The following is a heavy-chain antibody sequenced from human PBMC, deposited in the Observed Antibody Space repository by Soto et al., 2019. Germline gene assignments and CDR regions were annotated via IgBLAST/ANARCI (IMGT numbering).Heavy chain of an antibody. CDR2: IYTTGST. CDR3: ARERREKIYDGYDIDY. Sequence: SETLSLTCTVSGDSISDYYWSWIRQPAGKGLEWIGRIYTTGSTDYNPSLKSRVTISIDMSKNQFSLKVTSMTAADTAVYYCARERREKIYDGYDIDYWGQGTLVTVSS. J-gene: IGHJ4*02. V-gene: IGHV4-4*07. CDR1: GDSISDYY. D-gene: IGHD5-12*01.